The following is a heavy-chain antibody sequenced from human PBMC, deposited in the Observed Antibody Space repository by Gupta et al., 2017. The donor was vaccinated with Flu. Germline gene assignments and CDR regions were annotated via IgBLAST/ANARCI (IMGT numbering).Heavy chain of an antibody. CDR3: ARDRSTTIFGVASV. V-gene: IGHV1-2*02. J-gene: IGHJ6*02. CDR2: INPNSGGT. Sequence: GYYMHWVRQAPGQGLEWMGWINPNSGGTKYAQKVQGRVTMTRDTSISTAYMELSRLRSDETAVYYCARDRSTTIFGVASVGGQGTTVTVSS. CDR1: GYY. D-gene: IGHD3-3*01.